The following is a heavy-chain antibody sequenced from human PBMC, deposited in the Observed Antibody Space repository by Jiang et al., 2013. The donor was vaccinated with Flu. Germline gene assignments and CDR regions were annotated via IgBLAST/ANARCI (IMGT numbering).Heavy chain of an antibody. D-gene: IGHD1-26*01. V-gene: IGHV3-30-3*01. CDR2: ISYDGSNK. CDR3: ARDRGWETYGEVYFDY. Sequence: LVESGGVVVQPGGSLRLSCAASGFTFDDYTMHWVRQAPGKGLEWVAVISYDGSNKYYADSVKGRFTISRDNSKNTLYLQMNSLRAEDTAVYYCARDRGWETYGEVYFDYWGQGTLVTVSS. J-gene: IGHJ4*02. CDR1: GFTFDDYT.